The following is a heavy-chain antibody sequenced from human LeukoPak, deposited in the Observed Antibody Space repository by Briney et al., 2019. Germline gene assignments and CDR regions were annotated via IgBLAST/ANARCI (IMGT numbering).Heavy chain of an antibody. CDR2: IYYSWST. Sequence: SETLSLTCSVSNGSVSSGTYYWSWLRQPPGKGLEWIVYIYYSWSTTYNPSLESRVTISVDTSKNQFSLRLSSVTAADTAVYYCARHSDMASTRSKLDHWGQGTLVTVPS. D-gene: IGHD5/OR15-5a*01. CDR1: NGSVSSGTYY. V-gene: IGHV4-61*01. CDR3: ARHSDMASTRSKLDH. J-gene: IGHJ4*02.